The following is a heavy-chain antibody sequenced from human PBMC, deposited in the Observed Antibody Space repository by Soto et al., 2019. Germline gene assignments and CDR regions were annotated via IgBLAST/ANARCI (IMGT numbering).Heavy chain of an antibody. J-gene: IGHJ5*02. V-gene: IGHV3-53*01. CDR2: IYSDGST. D-gene: IGHD3-3*01. CDR3: ARGGTLEGFLEWSWFDP. CDR1: GFTVSSNY. Sequence: PGGSLRLSCTASGFTVSSNYMSWVRQAPGKGLGWVSVIYSDGSTYYADSVKGRFTISRDNSKNTLYLQMNSLRAEDTAVYYCARGGTLEGFLEWSWFDPWGQGTLVTVSS.